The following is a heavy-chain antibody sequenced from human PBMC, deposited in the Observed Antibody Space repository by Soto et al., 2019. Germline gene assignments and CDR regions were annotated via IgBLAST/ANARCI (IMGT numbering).Heavy chain of an antibody. D-gene: IGHD3-10*01. CDR1: GYTFTSYD. J-gene: IGHJ3*02. CDR3: ARGINYYDSWDDAFDI. CDR2: MNPNSGNT. V-gene: IGHV1-8*01. Sequence: QVQLVQSGAEVKKPGASVKVSCNASGYTFTSYDINWVRQATGQGLEWMGWMNPNSGNTGYAQKFQGRVTMTRNTSISTAYMELSSLRSEDTAVYYCARGINYYDSWDDAFDIWGQGTMVTVSS.